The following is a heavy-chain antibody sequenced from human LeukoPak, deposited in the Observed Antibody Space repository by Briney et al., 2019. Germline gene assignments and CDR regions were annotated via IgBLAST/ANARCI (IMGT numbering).Heavy chain of an antibody. Sequence: SETLFLTCTVSGGSISGFYWSWIRQPPGKELEWIEYIYYSGSTNYNPSLKSRVTMSVDTSKNQFSLKLRSVTAADTAVYFCARVTYTSRWLDAFDIWGQGTMVTVFS. CDR3: ARVTYTSRWLDAFDI. V-gene: IGHV4-59*01. J-gene: IGHJ3*02. D-gene: IGHD6-13*01. CDR2: IYYSGST. CDR1: GGSISGFY.